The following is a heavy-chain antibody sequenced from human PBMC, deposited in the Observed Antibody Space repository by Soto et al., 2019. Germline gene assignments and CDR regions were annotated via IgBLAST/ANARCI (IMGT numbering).Heavy chain of an antibody. J-gene: IGHJ6*02. Sequence: WGSLRLSCAASGFTFSDYAMSWVRQPPGKGLEWVSAISGSGGYTYYADAVRGRFTISRDNSKNTVFLQMNSLRAEDTAVYYCRQSSSSRPDFAYRMDVWGQGTTVTVSS. D-gene: IGHD6-6*01. V-gene: IGHV3-23*01. CDR2: ISGSGGYT. CDR3: RQSSSSRPDFAYRMDV. CDR1: GFTFSDYA.